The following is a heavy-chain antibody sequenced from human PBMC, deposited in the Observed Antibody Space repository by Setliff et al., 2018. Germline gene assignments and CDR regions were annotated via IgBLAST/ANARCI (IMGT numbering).Heavy chain of an antibody. CDR2: ISAYTGNT. V-gene: IGHV1-18*01. Sequence: GASVKVSCKASGYTFSNYGTTWVRQAPGQGLEWMGWISAYTGNTKYAQKLQGRVTMTTDTSTSTAYMELRSLRSDDTAVYYCAREYYYDSSGYYSAPDYWGQGTLVTVSS. CDR1: GYTFSNYG. D-gene: IGHD3-22*01. J-gene: IGHJ4*02. CDR3: AREYYYDSSGYYSAPDY.